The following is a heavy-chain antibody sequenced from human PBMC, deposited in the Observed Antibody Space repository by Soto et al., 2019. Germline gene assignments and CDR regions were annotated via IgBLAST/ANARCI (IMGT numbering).Heavy chain of an antibody. CDR1: GDSISSRSHY. D-gene: IGHD4-4*01. CDR3: AREGLQSGGKRESWFDP. J-gene: IGHJ5*02. Sequence: QVQLQESGPGLVKPSQTLSLTCAVSGDSISSRSHYWNWIRRVPGKGLEFIGYIFYTGATYYNPSLRGRISMSVDTYKHQCSQTLRSVTAAERANYYCAREGLQSGGKRESWFDPWGQGTQVTVSS. V-gene: IGHV4-31*11. CDR2: IFYTGAT.